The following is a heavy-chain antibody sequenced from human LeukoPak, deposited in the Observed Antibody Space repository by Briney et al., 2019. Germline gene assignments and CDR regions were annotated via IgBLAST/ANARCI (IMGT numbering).Heavy chain of an antibody. V-gene: IGHV4-30-4*02. J-gene: IGHJ4*02. Sequence: SETLSLTCTVSGGSISSGDYYWSWIRQPPGKGLEWIGYIYYSGSTYYNPSLKSRVTISVDTSKNQFSLKLSSVTAADTAVYYCARLSYRVSHFDYWGQGTLVTVSS. CDR3: ARLSYRVSHFDY. CDR2: IYYSGST. D-gene: IGHD5/OR15-5a*01. CDR1: GGSISSGDYY.